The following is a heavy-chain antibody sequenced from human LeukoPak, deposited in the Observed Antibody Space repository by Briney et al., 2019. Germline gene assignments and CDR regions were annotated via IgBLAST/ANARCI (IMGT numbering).Heavy chain of an antibody. CDR2: ISWNSGSI. D-gene: IGHD2-21*02. J-gene: IGHJ3*02. CDR1: GFTFDDYA. Sequence: GGSLRLSCGASGFTFDDYAMHWVRQVPGKGLEWVSGISWNSGSIGYADSVKGRFTISRDNAKNTLYLQMNSLRAEDTAVYYCARPSSIVVVTARGAFDIWGQGTMVTVSS. CDR3: ARPSSIVVVTARGAFDI. V-gene: IGHV3-9*01.